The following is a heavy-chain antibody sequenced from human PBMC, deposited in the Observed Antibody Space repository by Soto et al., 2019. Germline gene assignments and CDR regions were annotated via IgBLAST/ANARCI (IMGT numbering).Heavy chain of an antibody. Sequence: QVQLQQWGAGLLKPSETLSLTCAVYGGSFSGYYWSWIRQPPGKGLEWIGEINHSGSTNYNPSLKSRVTIPVATSKTQFSLKLSSVPAADTAVYYCASEVEVVVPAAISLPAWGIHENTYSWFEPGGQGTLVTVSS. CDR2: INHSGST. V-gene: IGHV4-34*01. J-gene: IGHJ5*02. CDR1: GGSFSGYY. CDR3: ASEVEVVVPAAISLPAWGIHENTYSWFEP. D-gene: IGHD2-2*02.